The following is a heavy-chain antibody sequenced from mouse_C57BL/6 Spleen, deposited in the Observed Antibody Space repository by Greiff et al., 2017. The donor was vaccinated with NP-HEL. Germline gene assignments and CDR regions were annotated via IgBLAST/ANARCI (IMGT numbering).Heavy chain of an antibody. CDR3: ARALFYDYPWFAY. J-gene: IGHJ3*01. Sequence: DVKLVESGGGLVKPGGSLKLSCAASGFTFSSYAMSWVRQTPEKRLEWVATISDGGSYTYYPDNVKGRFTISRDNAKNNLYLQMSHLMSEDTAMYYCARALFYDYPWFAYWGQGTLVTVSA. CDR1: GFTFSSYA. D-gene: IGHD2-4*01. V-gene: IGHV5-4*03. CDR2: ISDGGSYT.